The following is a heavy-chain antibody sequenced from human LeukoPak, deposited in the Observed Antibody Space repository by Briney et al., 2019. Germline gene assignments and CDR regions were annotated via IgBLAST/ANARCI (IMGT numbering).Heavy chain of an antibody. J-gene: IGHJ4*02. CDR2: ISSSGSTI. CDR3: ARETTVVTSTSDY. D-gene: IGHD4-23*01. V-gene: IGHV3-11*01. Sequence: GGSLRLSCAASGFTFSDYYMSWIRQAPGKGLEWVSYISSSGSTIYCADSVKGRFTISRDNAKNSLYLQMNSPRAEDTAVYYCARETTVVTSTSDYWGQGTLVTVSS. CDR1: GFTFSDYY.